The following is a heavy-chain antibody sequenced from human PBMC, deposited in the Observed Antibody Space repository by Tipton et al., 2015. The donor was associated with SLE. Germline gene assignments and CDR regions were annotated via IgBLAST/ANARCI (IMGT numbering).Heavy chain of an antibody. V-gene: IGHV3-74*03. J-gene: IGHJ4*02. CDR1: GFNFRDAW. Sequence: SLRLSCAASGFNFRDAWMHWVRQAPGKGLVWVSEISAQGSSTTYADSVEGRFSIYRDNAKSTLFLEMNSLTVDDTGVYYCASLSAPSDYWGQGTLVIVSS. CDR3: ASLSAPSDY. CDR2: ISAQGSST.